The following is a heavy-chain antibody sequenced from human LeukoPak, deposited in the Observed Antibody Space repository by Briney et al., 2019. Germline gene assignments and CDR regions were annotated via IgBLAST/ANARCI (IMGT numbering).Heavy chain of an antibody. J-gene: IGHJ4*02. CDR2: IYTSGST. D-gene: IGHD5-18*01. CDR1: GGSLSSYY. V-gene: IGHV4-4*09. Sequence: SETLSLTCTVSGGSLSSYYWSWIRQPPGKGLEWIGYIYTSGSTNYNPSLKSRVTISVDTSKNQFSLKLSSVTAADTAVYYCARVDRGYSDYWGQGTLVTVSS. CDR3: ARVDRGYSDY.